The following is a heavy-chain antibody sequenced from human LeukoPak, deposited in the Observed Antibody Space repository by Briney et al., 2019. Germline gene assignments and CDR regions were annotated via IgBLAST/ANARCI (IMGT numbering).Heavy chain of an antibody. Sequence: GGSLRLSCAASGFTFSSYSMNWVRQAPGKGLEWVSSISSSSSYIYYADSVKGRFTIPRDNAKNSLYLQMNSLRAEDTAVYYCARGPRRDYYDSSGYSDYFDYWGQGTLVTVSS. V-gene: IGHV3-21*01. CDR1: GFTFSSYS. CDR2: ISSSSSYI. J-gene: IGHJ4*02. CDR3: ARGPRRDYYDSSGYSDYFDY. D-gene: IGHD3-22*01.